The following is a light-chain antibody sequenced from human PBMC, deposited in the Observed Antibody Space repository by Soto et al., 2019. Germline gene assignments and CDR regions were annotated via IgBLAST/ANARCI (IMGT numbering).Light chain of an antibody. CDR3: QQSYTLPWT. CDR2: AAS. V-gene: IGKV1-39*01. Sequence: DIQMTQSPSSLSASVGDRVTITCRASQAITNFLSWYQQKPGKAPNLLICAASSFQSGVPSRFSVSGIGTDFTLTITSLQPEDFATYYCQQSYTLPWTFGQGTKVEIK. J-gene: IGKJ1*01. CDR1: QAITNF.